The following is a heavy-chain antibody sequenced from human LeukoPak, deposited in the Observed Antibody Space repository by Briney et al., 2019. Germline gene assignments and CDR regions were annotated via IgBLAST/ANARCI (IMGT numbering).Heavy chain of an antibody. J-gene: IGHJ6*02. D-gene: IGHD5-12*01. Sequence: PGGSLRLSCTASGFTFGDYAMSWFRQAPGKGLEWVGFIRSKAYGGTTEYAASVKGRFTISRDDSKSIAYLQMNSLKTEDTAVYYCTRDSFKGPYSGYDYYYYYYGMDVWGQGTTVTVSS. V-gene: IGHV3-49*03. CDR2: IRSKAYGGTT. CDR3: TRDSFKGPYSGYDYYYYYYGMDV. CDR1: GFTFGDYA.